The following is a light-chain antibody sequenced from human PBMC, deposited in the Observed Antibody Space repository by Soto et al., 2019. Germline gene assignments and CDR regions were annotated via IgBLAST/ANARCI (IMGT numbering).Light chain of an antibody. J-gene: IGLJ3*02. CDR1: SSNIGNNY. V-gene: IGLV1-51*01. CDR2: DNN. CDR3: GTWDSGLSAVV. Sequence: QSVLTQPPSVSAAPGQKVTISCSGSSSNIGNNYVSWYQQLPGTAPKLLIYDNNKRPSGIPDRFSGSKSGTSATLGITGLQTGDEADYYCGTWDSGLSAVVFGGGTQPT.